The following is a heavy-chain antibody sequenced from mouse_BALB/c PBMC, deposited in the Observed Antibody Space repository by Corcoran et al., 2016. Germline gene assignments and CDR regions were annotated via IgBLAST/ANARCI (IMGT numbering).Heavy chain of an antibody. J-gene: IGHJ3*01. D-gene: IGHD2-10*02. Sequence: QIQLQQSGPELVKPGASVKISCKASGYTFTDYYINRVKPKPGQGLEWIGWIYPGSGNTKYNEKFKGKATLTVDTSSSTAYMQLSSLTSEDTAVYFCARGYGNYVFAYWGQGTLVTVSA. CDR3: ARGYGNYVFAY. V-gene: IGHV1-84*02. CDR1: GYTFTDYY. CDR2: IYPGSGNT.